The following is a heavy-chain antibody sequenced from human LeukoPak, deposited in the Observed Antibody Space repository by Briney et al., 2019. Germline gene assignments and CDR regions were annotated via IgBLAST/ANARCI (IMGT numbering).Heavy chain of an antibody. CDR3: ARGDSSGWGYFDL. CDR1: GFTFSSYG. D-gene: IGHD6-19*01. V-gene: IGHV3-7*01. CDR2: IKYDGSEK. Sequence: GGSLRLSCAASGFTFSSYGMHWVRQAPGKGLEWVANIKYDGSEKYYVDSVKGRFTISRDNAKNSLYLQTNTLRAEDTAVYYCARGDSSGWGYFDLWGRGTLVTVSS. J-gene: IGHJ2*01.